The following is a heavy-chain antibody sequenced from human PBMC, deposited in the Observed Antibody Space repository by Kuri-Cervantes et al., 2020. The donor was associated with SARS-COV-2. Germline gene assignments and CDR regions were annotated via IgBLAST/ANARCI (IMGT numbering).Heavy chain of an antibody. CDR1: GGSISGSSYY. J-gene: IGHJ5*02. V-gene: IGHV4-39*01. Sequence: SETLSLTCTVSGGSISGSSYYWGWIRQPPGKGLEWIGSIYYSGSTYYNPSLKSRVTISEDTSKNQFSLKLSSVTAADTAVYHCARQMMSSITIFGVVITRNWFDPWGQGTLVTVSS. D-gene: IGHD3-3*01. CDR3: ARQMMSSITIFGVVITRNWFDP. CDR2: IYYSGST.